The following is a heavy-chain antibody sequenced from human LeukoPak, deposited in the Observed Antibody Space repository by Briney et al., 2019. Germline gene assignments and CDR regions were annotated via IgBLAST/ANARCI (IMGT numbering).Heavy chain of an antibody. CDR2: INSDGSST. CDR1: GFTFSNYW. V-gene: IGHV3-74*01. Sequence: PGGSLRLSCAASGFTFSNYWMHWVRQAPGKGLVWVSRINSDGSSTSYADSVKGRFTISRDNAKNTLYLQMNSLRVEDMAVYYCARGEYSYGYYYYYMDVWGKGTTVTVSS. D-gene: IGHD5-18*01. CDR3: ARGEYSYGYYYYYMDV. J-gene: IGHJ6*03.